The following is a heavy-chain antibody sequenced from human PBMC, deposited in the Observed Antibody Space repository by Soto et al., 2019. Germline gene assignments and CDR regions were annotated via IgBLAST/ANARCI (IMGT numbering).Heavy chain of an antibody. CDR1: GDSLGRNY. J-gene: IGHJ4*02. CDR2: IYYSGST. V-gene: IGHV4-59*01. CDR3: ARGPMISAGGMVTGVPYLDC. Sequence: QVQLQESGPGLVKPSETLSLTCYVSGDSLGRNYWSWIRQPPGKGLEWIGYIYYSGSTNYNPFLQTRFTISLAQSRSQFSRRLSSVTAADTAVYYCARGPMISAGGMVTGVPYLDCWGPGALVTVSS. D-gene: IGHD5-18*01.